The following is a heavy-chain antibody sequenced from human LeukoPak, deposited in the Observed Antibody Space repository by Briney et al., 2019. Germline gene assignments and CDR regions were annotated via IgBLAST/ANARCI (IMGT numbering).Heavy chain of an antibody. Sequence: ASVKVSCKASGYTFTSYGISWVRQAPGQGLEWMGWISTYNGNTNYAQKFQGRVTMTRDTSISTAYMELSRLRSDDTAVYYCARVASGYSYGPGAFDIWGQGQWSPSLQ. J-gene: IGHJ3*02. CDR3: ARVASGYSYGPGAFDI. D-gene: IGHD5-18*01. V-gene: IGHV1-18*01. CDR1: GYTFTSYG. CDR2: ISTYNGNT.